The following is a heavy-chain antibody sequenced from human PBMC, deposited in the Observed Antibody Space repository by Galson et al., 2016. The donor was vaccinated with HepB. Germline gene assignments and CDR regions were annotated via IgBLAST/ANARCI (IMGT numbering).Heavy chain of an antibody. V-gene: IGHV3-23*01. CDR2: ISGSSGSI. D-gene: IGHD1-14*01. CDR3: AKETGEEHHSVSTRPCDR. J-gene: IGHJ5*02. Sequence: SLRLSCAASGFTFSNYAMTWVRQAPGKGLEWVSSISGSSGSIYFADFVKGRFTVSRDNTKGALYLQMNSLRADDTAVYYCAKETGEEHHSVSTRPCDRWGQGTLVTVSP. CDR1: GFTFSNYA.